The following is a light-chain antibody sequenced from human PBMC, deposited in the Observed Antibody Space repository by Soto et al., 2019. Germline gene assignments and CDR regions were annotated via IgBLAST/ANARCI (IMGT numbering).Light chain of an antibody. V-gene: IGKV3-15*01. J-gene: IGKJ1*01. CDR1: QSVSSN. Sequence: EIVMTQSPAILSVSPGERATLSCRASQSVSSNLAWYQQKPGQAPRLLIYGASTGATGIPARFSGSGSGTEFTLTIGSPQSEDFAVYYCQQYNNWAPWTFGQGTKGEIK. CDR2: GAS. CDR3: QQYNNWAPWT.